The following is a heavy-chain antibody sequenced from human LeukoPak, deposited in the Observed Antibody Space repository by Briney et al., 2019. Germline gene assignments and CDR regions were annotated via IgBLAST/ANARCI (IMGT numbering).Heavy chain of an antibody. Sequence: GGSLRLSCAASGFTFSSSWMHWVRQAPGKGLVWVSRINSDGSTTSYADSVKGRFTIPRDDAKNTLYLQMNSLRAEDTAVYYCARGYTSGWYYSDYWGQGTLVTVSS. D-gene: IGHD6-19*01. CDR3: ARGYTSGWYYSDY. CDR1: GFTFSSSW. V-gene: IGHV3-74*01. J-gene: IGHJ4*02. CDR2: INSDGSTT.